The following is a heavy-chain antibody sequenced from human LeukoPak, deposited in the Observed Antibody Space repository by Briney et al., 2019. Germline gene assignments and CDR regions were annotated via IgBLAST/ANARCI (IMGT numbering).Heavy chain of an antibody. CDR3: ARYLDSSGWFFDY. D-gene: IGHD6-19*01. CDR2: IYYSGST. V-gene: IGHV4-59*01. CDR1: GGSISSYY. Sequence: PSETLSLTCTVSGGSISSYYWSWIRQPPGKGLEGIGYIYYSGSTNYNPSLKSRVTISVDTSKNQFSLKLSSVTAADTAVYYCARYLDSSGWFFDYWGQGTLVTVSS. J-gene: IGHJ4*02.